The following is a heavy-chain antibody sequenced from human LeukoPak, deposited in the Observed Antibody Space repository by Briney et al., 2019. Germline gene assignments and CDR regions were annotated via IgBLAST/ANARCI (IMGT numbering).Heavy chain of an antibody. J-gene: IGHJ6*03. V-gene: IGHV1-69*13. CDR1: GGTFSSYA. Sequence: ASVKVSCKASGGTFSSYAISWVRQAPGQGLEWMGGIIPIFGTANYAQKFQGRVTITADESTSTAYMELSSLRSDDTAVYYCARGPKKGYYMDVWGKGTTVTVSS. CDR2: IIPIFGTA. CDR3: ARGPKKGYYMDV.